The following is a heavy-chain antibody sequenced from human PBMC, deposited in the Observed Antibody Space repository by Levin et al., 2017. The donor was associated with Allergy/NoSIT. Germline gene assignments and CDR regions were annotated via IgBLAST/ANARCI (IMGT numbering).Heavy chain of an antibody. D-gene: IGHD6-19*01. CDR1: GYSFTSYW. V-gene: IGHV5-51*01. Sequence: GGSLRLSCKGSGYSFTSYWIGWVRQMPGKGLEWMGIIYPDDSDTRYSPSFQGQVTISADKSISTAYLQWSSLKASDTAMYYCATSNRASGWYGRFDYWGQGTLVTVSS. J-gene: IGHJ4*02. CDR3: ATSNRASGWYGRFDY. CDR2: IYPDDSDT.